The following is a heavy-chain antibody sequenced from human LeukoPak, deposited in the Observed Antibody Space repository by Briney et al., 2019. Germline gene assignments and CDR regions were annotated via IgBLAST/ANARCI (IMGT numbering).Heavy chain of an antibody. V-gene: IGHV4-59*01. CDR3: ARWNRGDYFDY. CDR2: IYYSGST. D-gene: IGHD1-1*01. Sequence: SETLSLTCTVSGGSISSYYWSWIRQPPGKGLEWTGYIYYSGSTNYNPSLKSRVTISVDTSKNQFSLKLSSVTAADTAVYYCARWNRGDYFDYWGQGTLVTVSS. J-gene: IGHJ4*02. CDR1: GGSISSYY.